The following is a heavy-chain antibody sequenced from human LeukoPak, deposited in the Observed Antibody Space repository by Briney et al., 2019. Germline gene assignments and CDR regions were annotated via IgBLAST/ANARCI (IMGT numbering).Heavy chain of an antibody. CDR3: ARSERRYSSPPFDP. CDR1: GDSVSSNSAA. J-gene: IGHJ5*02. D-gene: IGHD6-19*01. V-gene: IGHV6-1*01. CDR2: TYYRSKWYT. Sequence: SQTLSLTCAISGDSVSSNSAAWNWIRQSPSRGLEWLGRTYYRSKWYTDYAVSVKSRITINPDTSGNQFSLQLNSVTPEDTAVYYCARSERRYSSPPFDPWGQGTLVTVSS.